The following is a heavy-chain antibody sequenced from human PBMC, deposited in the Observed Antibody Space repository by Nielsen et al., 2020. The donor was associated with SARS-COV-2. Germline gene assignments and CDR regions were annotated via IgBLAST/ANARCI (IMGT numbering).Heavy chain of an antibody. Sequence: GESLKISCKGSGYSFTSYWIGWVRQMPGKGLEWMGIIYPGDSDTRYSPSFQGQVTISADKSITTAYLQFSSLQASDTAIYYCARQGQWLAGGMDVWGQGTTVTVSS. CDR3: ARQGQWLAGGMDV. D-gene: IGHD6-19*01. J-gene: IGHJ6*02. V-gene: IGHV5-51*01. CDR2: IYPGDSDT. CDR1: GYSFTSYW.